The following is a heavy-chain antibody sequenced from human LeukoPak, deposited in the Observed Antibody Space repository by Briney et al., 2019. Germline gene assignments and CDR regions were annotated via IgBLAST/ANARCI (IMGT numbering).Heavy chain of an antibody. CDR1: GYTLTELS. J-gene: IGHJ4*02. Sequence: ASVTVSCKVSGYTLTELSMHWVRQAPGKGLEWMGGFDPEDGETIYAQKFQGRVTMTEDTSTDTAYMELSSLRSEDTAVYYCAAMSPGGGANGKTWSDSYYFDYWGQGTLVTVSS. CDR3: AAMSPGGGANGKTWSDSYYFDY. D-gene: IGHD1-26*01. V-gene: IGHV1-24*01. CDR2: FDPEDGET.